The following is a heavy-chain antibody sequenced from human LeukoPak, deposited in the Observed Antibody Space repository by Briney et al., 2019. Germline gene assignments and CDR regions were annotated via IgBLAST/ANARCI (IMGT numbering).Heavy chain of an antibody. D-gene: IGHD7-27*01. CDR2: IKQDGSEK. CDR3: AKGTGDMGYYFDR. Sequence: GGSLRLSCAASRFTFSSYWMSWVRQAPGKGLEWVANIKQDGSEKYYVDSVKGRFTISRDNAKNSLYLQMGGLRAEDTAVYYCAKGTGDMGYYFDRWGQGTLVTVSS. V-gene: IGHV3-7*03. CDR1: RFTFSSYW. J-gene: IGHJ4*02.